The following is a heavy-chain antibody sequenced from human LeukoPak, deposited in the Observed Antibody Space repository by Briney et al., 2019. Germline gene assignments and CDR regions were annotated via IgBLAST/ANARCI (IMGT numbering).Heavy chain of an antibody. CDR2: INHSGST. CDR3: ARGRYSYGSVRPVDY. D-gene: IGHD5-18*01. V-gene: IGHV4-34*01. Sequence: SETLSLTCAVYGGSLSGYYWSWIRQPPGKGLEWIGEINHSGSTNYNPSLKSRVTISVDTSKNQFSLKLSSVTAADTAVYYCARGRYSYGSVRPVDYWGQGTLVTVSS. CDR1: GGSLSGYY. J-gene: IGHJ4*02.